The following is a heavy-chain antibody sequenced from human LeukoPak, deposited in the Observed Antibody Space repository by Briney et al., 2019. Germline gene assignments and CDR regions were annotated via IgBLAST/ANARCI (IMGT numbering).Heavy chain of an antibody. CDR1: GFTFSDYY. CDR3: ARHPIVLMVYDYYGMDV. Sequence: GGSLRLSCAASGFTFSDYYMNWIRQAPGKGLVWVSYISSSSCYTNYADSVKGRFTISRDNAKNSLYLQMNSLRAEDTAVYYCARHPIVLMVYDYYGMDVWGQGTTVTVSS. CDR2: ISSSSCYT. D-gene: IGHD2-8*01. J-gene: IGHJ6*02. V-gene: IGHV3-11*06.